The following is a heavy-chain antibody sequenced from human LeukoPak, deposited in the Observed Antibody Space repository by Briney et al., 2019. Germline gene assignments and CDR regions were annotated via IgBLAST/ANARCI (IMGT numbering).Heavy chain of an antibody. V-gene: IGHV3-23*01. CDR1: GFTFSTYA. J-gene: IGHJ4*02. CDR3: AKDQYNWNYFNY. Sequence: GGSLRLSCAASGFTFSTYAMSWVRQAPGKGLEWVSSISGSDGSTYYADSVKGRFTISRDNSKNTLYLQMNSLRVEDTAIYYCAKDQYNWNYFNYWGQGTLVTVSS. CDR2: ISGSDGST. D-gene: IGHD1-20*01.